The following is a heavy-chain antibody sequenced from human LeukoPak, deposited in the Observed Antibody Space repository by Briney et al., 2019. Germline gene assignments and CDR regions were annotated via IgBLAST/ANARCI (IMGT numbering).Heavy chain of an antibody. CDR3: AKRYSGTSGLYNFDY. V-gene: IGHV3-23*01. J-gene: IGHJ4*02. CDR1: GFTFSSYA. D-gene: IGHD1-26*01. Sequence: QTGGSLRLSCAASGFTFSSYAVTWVRQPPGKGLEGVSSITGSAANTYYADSVKGRFTISRDNSKNTLYLQMNSLRAEDTAVYYCAKRYSGTSGLYNFDYWGQGTLVTVSS. CDR2: ITGSAANT.